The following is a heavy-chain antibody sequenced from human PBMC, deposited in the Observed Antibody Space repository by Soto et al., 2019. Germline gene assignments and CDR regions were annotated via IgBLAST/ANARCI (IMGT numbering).Heavy chain of an antibody. J-gene: IGHJ6*02. Sequence: GGSLRLSCAASGFTFSSYGMHWVRQAPDKGLEWVAVIWYDGSNKYYADSVKGRFTISRDNSKNTLYLQMNSLRAEDTAVYYCARDIVVVVAATRGLLGYYYGMDVWGQGTTVTVSS. V-gene: IGHV3-33*01. CDR2: IWYDGSNK. CDR1: GFTFSSYG. CDR3: ARDIVVVVAATRGLLGYYYGMDV. D-gene: IGHD2-15*01.